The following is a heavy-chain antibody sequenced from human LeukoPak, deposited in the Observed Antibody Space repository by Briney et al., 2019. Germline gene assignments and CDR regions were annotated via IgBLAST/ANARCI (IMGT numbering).Heavy chain of an antibody. CDR2: INHSGST. D-gene: IGHD6-13*01. CDR3: ARGLEYSSSWHTIIWFDP. V-gene: IGHV4-34*01. Sequence: PSETLSLTCAVYGGSFSGYYWSWIRQPPGKGPEWIGEINHSGSTNYNPSLKSRVTISVDTSKNQFSLKLSSVTAADTAVYYCARGLEYSSSWHTIIWFDPWGQGTLVTVSS. J-gene: IGHJ5*02. CDR1: GGSFSGYY.